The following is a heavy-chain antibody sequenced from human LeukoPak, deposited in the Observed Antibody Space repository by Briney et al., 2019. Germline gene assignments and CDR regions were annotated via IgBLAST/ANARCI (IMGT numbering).Heavy chain of an antibody. Sequence: PGGSLRLSCAASGFTFSSYSMNWVRQAPGKGLEWVSSISSSSSYIYYADSVKGRFTISRDNAKNSLYLQMNSLRAEDTAVSYCAREGHSYGMDVWGQGTTVTVSS. D-gene: IGHD3-3*02. CDR2: ISSSSSYI. CDR1: GFTFSSYS. CDR3: AREGHSYGMDV. V-gene: IGHV3-21*01. J-gene: IGHJ6*02.